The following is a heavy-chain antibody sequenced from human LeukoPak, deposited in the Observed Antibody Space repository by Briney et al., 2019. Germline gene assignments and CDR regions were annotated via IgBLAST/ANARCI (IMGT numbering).Heavy chain of an antibody. D-gene: IGHD6-6*01. V-gene: IGHV1-2*02. J-gene: IGHJ4*02. CDR2: ISPNSGGT. CDR1: GYTFTSYG. Sequence: ASVKVSCKASGYTFTSYGISWVRQAPGQGLEWMGWISPNSGGTNYAQKFQGRVTMTRDTSIGTAYMELSRLRSDDTAVYYCARDSSIAALPEYFDYWGQGTLVTVSS. CDR3: ARDSSIAALPEYFDY.